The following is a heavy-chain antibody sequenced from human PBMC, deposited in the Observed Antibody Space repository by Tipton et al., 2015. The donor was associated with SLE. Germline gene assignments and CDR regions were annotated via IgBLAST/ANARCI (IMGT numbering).Heavy chain of an antibody. CDR1: GFTFSSYA. V-gene: IGHV3-53*01. CDR2: IYSGGST. J-gene: IGHJ6*03. D-gene: IGHD6-6*01. Sequence: SLRLSCAASGFTFSSYAMSWVRQAPGKRLEWVSVIYSGGSTYYADSVKGRFTISRDNSKNTLYLQMNSLRAEDTAVYYCARDSSSPNYMDVWGKGTTVTVSS. CDR3: ARDSSSPNYMDV.